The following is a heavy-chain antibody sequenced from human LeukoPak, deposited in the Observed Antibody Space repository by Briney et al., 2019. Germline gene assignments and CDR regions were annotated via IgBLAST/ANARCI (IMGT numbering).Heavy chain of an antibody. CDR2: ISSSSSYI. Sequence: GGSLRLSCAASGFTFSNYSMNWVRQAPGKGLEWVSSISSSSSYIYYADSVKGRFTISRDNAKNSLYLQMNSLRAEDTAVYYCASPFYYDSSGSSAFDIWGQGTMVTVSS. CDR1: GFTFSNYS. CDR3: ASPFYYDSSGSSAFDI. V-gene: IGHV3-21*01. D-gene: IGHD3-22*01. J-gene: IGHJ3*02.